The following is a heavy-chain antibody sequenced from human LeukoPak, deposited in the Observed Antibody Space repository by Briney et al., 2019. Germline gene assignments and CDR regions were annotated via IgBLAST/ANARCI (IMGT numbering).Heavy chain of an antibody. CDR2: ISGGGYTT. Sequence: GGSLRLSCAASGFMFSSYAMSWVRQAPGKGLEWVSTISGGGYTTYYADSVKGRFTISRDTSNNTVYLQINSLRVDDTAVHFCARDRWGMTSEVNLLFDQWGQGTLVTVSS. V-gene: IGHV3-23*01. J-gene: IGHJ4*02. D-gene: IGHD4-23*01. CDR1: GFMFSSYA. CDR3: ARDRWGMTSEVNLLFDQ.